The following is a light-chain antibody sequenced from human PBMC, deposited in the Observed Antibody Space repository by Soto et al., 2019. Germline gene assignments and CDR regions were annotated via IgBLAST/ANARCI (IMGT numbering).Light chain of an antibody. CDR1: QSVSTY. CDR2: DAS. CDR3: QQRSITWT. J-gene: IGKJ1*01. V-gene: IGKV3-11*01. Sequence: EIVLTQSPATLSLSPGERATLSCRASQSVSTYVAWYQQKAGQAPRLLIYDASNRATGIPARFSGSGSGTDFTLTISSLEPEDFSVYYCQQRSITWTFGQGTKVEI.